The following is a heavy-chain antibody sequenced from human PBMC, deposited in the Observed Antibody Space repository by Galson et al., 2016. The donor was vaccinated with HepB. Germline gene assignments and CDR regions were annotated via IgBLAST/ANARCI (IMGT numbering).Heavy chain of an antibody. CDR1: GFTFSDAW. CDR3: TTDCAGSSDCYALFSN. D-gene: IGHD2-2*01. J-gene: IGHJ4*02. CDR2: IKRKIDGEKT. Sequence: SLRLSCAVSGFTFSDAWMTWVRQAPGKGLEWVGRIKRKIDGEKTDYAAPVKGRFIVSRDDSQNTLYLQMSNLKTEDTGVYYCTTDCAGSSDCYALFSNWGQGTRVTVSS. V-gene: IGHV3-15*01.